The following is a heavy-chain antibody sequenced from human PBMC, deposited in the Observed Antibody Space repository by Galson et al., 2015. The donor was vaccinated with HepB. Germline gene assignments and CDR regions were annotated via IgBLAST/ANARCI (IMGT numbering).Heavy chain of an antibody. CDR2: IKQDGSEK. V-gene: IGHV3-7*03. CDR3: AGTYSSSWYAYDY. D-gene: IGHD6-13*01. Sequence: SLRLSCAASGFTFSSYWVSWVRQAPGKGLEWVANIKQDGSEKYYVDSVKGRFTISRDNAKNSLYLQMNSLRAEDTAVYYCAGTYSSSWYAYDYWGQGTLVTVSS. J-gene: IGHJ4*02. CDR1: GFTFSSYW.